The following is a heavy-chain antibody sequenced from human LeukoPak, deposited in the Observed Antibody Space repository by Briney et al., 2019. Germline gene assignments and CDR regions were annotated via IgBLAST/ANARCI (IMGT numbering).Heavy chain of an antibody. Sequence: PGGSLRLSCAASGFTFSSYAMSWVRQAPGKGLDGVSAISCSGGSTYYADSVKGRFTISRDNSKNTLYLQMNSLRAEDTAVYYCAKDRVQLVVVAATSFDYWGQGTLVTVSS. CDR1: GFTFSSYA. J-gene: IGHJ4*02. D-gene: IGHD2-15*01. CDR3: AKDRVQLVVVAATSFDY. V-gene: IGHV3-23*01. CDR2: ISCSGGST.